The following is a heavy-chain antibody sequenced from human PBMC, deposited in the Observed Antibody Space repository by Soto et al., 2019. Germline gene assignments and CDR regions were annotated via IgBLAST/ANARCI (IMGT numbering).Heavy chain of an antibody. D-gene: IGHD6-19*01. CDR3: RTQWLD. CDR2: IRKKTDGGTA. CDR1: GFTFSNAW. V-gene: IGHV3-15*01. J-gene: IGHJ4*02. Sequence: EVQLVESGGGLVKPGGSLRLSCAASGFTFSNAWMSWVRQAPGKGLEWLGFIRKKTDGGTADYAAPVKGRFTISRDDSKNTLHLQMNSLKTEDTAVYYCRTQWLDWGQGTLVTVSS.